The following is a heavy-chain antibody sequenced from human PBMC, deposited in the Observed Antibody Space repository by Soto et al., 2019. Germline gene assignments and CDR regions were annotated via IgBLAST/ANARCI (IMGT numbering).Heavy chain of an antibody. Sequence: GGSLRLSCAASGFTFSSHAMSWVRQAPGKGLEWVSAISGSVGSTYYADSVKGRFTISRDNSKNTLYLQMNSLRAEDTAVYYCAKENRQWLPLGYYGMDVWGQGTRVTVSS. J-gene: IGHJ6*02. V-gene: IGHV3-23*01. CDR1: GFTFSSHA. CDR3: AKENRQWLPLGYYGMDV. D-gene: IGHD6-19*01. CDR2: ISGSVGST.